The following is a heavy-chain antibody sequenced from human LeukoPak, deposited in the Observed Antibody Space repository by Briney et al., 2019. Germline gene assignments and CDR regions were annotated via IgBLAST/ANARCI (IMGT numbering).Heavy chain of an antibody. CDR1: GFTFRRYN. V-gene: IGHV3-48*01. Sequence: GGSLRLSCAASGFTFRRYNMNWVRQAPGKGLEWVSYNSSSDTRYYADSVKGRFTISRDNAKNSLYLQMNSLRAEDTAIYYCARELSSYDFWLWGHGTLVTVSS. D-gene: IGHD3-3*01. CDR2: NSSSDTR. CDR3: ARELSSYDFWL. J-gene: IGHJ4*01.